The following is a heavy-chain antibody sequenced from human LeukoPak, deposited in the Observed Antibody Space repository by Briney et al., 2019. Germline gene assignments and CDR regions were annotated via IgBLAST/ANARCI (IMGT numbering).Heavy chain of an antibody. V-gene: IGHV1-69*06. CDR2: IIPIFGTA. CDR3: ARGCSGGSCYSGWDY. Sequence: GASVKVSCKASGGTFSSYAISWVRQAPGQGLEWMGGIIPIFGTANYAQKFQGRVTITADKSTSTAYMELSSLRSEDTAVYYCARGCSGGSCYSGWDYWGQGTLVAVSS. D-gene: IGHD2-15*01. J-gene: IGHJ4*02. CDR1: GGTFSSYA.